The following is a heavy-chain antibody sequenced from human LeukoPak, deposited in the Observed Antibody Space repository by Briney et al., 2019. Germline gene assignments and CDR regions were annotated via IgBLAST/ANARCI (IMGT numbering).Heavy chain of an antibody. D-gene: IGHD5-18*01. Sequence: TLSLTCAVSGYSISSGSYWAWIRQPPGKGLEWIGSIFHSGTTYHNPSLKSRVTISVDTSKNQVSLKLSSVTAADTAVYYCARDLSVTAKFDYWGQGTLVTVSS. CDR2: IFHSGTT. V-gene: IGHV4-38-2*02. CDR1: GYSISSGSY. CDR3: ARDLSVTAKFDY. J-gene: IGHJ4*02.